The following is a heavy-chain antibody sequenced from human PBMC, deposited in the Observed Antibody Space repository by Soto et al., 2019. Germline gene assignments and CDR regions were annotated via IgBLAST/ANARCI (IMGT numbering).Heavy chain of an antibody. CDR2: IDPSDSSA. D-gene: IGHD3-16*01. V-gene: IGHV5-10-1*01. CDR3: ATRLGEGRGWCES. Sequence: ESLQISCLGSGYTFINYWITWVRHMPGKGLERMGTIDPSDSSAVYSPSFQGHITISVDKSINTAYLHWSSLRASDTAIYYCATRLGEGRGWCESWRQGTQVTVSS. CDR1: GYTFINYW. J-gene: IGHJ5*01.